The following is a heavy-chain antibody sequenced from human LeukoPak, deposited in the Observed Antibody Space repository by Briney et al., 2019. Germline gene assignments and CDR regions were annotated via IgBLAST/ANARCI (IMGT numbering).Heavy chain of an antibody. Sequence: GATVKISCKVSGYTFTDYYMHWVQQAPGKGLEWMGLVDPEDGETIYAEKFQGRVTITADTSTDTAYMELSSLRSEDTAVYYCATFQQQLVLDWFDPWGQGTLVTVPS. CDR1: GYTFTDYY. CDR3: ATFQQQLVLDWFDP. V-gene: IGHV1-69-2*01. D-gene: IGHD6-13*01. J-gene: IGHJ5*02. CDR2: VDPEDGET.